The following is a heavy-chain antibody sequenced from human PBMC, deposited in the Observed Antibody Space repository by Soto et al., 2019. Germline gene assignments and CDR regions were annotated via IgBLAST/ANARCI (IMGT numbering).Heavy chain of an antibody. CDR3: AREQWLEFDY. D-gene: IGHD6-19*01. CDR1: GDSVSSNTAA. CDR2: TYYRSKWYN. V-gene: IGHV6-1*01. Sequence: QTLSLTCAISGDSVSSNTAAWNWIRQSPSRGLEWLGRTYYRSKWYNDYAVSVKSRITFTPDTSKNPFSMQLNSVTPEDTAIYYCAREQWLEFDYWGQRTQVTVSS. J-gene: IGHJ4*02.